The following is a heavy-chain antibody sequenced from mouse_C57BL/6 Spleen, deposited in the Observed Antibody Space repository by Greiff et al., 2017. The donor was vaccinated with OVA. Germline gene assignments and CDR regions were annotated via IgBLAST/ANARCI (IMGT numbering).Heavy chain of an antibody. Sequence: QVQLQQPGAELVKPGASVKLSCKASGYTFTSYWMHWVKQRPGQGLEWIGMIHPNSGSTNYNEKFKSKATLTVDKSSSTAYMQLSSLTSEDSAVYYCARSGSNYAYAMDYWGQGTSVTVSS. J-gene: IGHJ4*01. CDR3: ARSGSNYAYAMDY. D-gene: IGHD2-5*01. CDR2: IHPNSGST. CDR1: GYTFTSYW. V-gene: IGHV1-64*01.